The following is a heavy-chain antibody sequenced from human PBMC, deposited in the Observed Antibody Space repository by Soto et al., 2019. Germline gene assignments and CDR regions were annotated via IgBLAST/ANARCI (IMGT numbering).Heavy chain of an antibody. J-gene: IGHJ4*02. Sequence: QVQLVESGGGLVKPGGSLRLSCAASGFTFSDYYMSWIRQAPGKGLEWVSYISSSSSYTNYADSVKGRFTISRDNAKNSLYLQMNSLRAEDTAVYYCARQEYSGSPTPFDYWGQGTLVTVSS. CDR2: ISSSSSYT. D-gene: IGHD1-26*01. CDR1: GFTFSDYY. CDR3: ARQEYSGSPTPFDY. V-gene: IGHV3-11*06.